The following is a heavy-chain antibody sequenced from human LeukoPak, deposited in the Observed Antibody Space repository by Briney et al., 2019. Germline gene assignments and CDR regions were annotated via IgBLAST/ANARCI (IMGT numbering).Heavy chain of an antibody. CDR1: GGSISSSRYY. D-gene: IGHD3-22*01. CDR2: IYFIGST. V-gene: IGHV4-39*07. J-gene: IGHJ4*02. Sequence: SETLSLTCTVSGGSISSSRYYWGWIRQPPGKGLDWIGNIYFIGSTYYNPSLKSRVTVSVDTSKNQFSLRLYSVTAADTAVYYCARTLVYDSSGYCFDYWGQGTLVTVSS. CDR3: ARTLVYDSSGYCFDY.